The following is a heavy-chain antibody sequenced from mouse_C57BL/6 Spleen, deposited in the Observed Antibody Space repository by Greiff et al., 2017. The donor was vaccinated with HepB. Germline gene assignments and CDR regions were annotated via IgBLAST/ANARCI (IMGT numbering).Heavy chain of an antibody. J-gene: IGHJ4*01. CDR2: INPSSGYT. V-gene: IGHV1-4*01. CDR1: GYTFTSYT. D-gene: IGHD1-1*01. Sequence: QVQLQQSGAELARPGASVKMSCKASGYTFTSYTMHWVKQRPGQGLEWIGYINPSSGYTKYNQKFKDKATLTADKSSSTAYMQLSSLTSEDSAVYYCARKEDYYGSSIYAMDYWGQGTSVTVSS. CDR3: ARKEDYYGSSIYAMDY.